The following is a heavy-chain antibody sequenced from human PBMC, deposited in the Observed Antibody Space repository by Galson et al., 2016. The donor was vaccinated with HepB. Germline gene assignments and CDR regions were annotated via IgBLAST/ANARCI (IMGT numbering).Heavy chain of an antibody. Sequence: LPCTVSGGSISSYYWSWIRQPPGKGLEWIGYMYYSGSIKYNPSLNSRVTMSVDTSKNQISLKLSSVTAADTAVYYCAASRPRYCSGGSCFMDVWGQGTTVTVSS. D-gene: IGHD2-15*01. CDR1: GGSISSYY. CDR3: AASRPRYCSGGSCFMDV. V-gene: IGHV4-59*01. J-gene: IGHJ6*02. CDR2: MYYSGSI.